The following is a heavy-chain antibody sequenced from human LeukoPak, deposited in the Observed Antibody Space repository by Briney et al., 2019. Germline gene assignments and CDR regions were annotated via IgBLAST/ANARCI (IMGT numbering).Heavy chain of an antibody. CDR3: ARAPPLLVVAGTPDY. V-gene: IGHV3-48*03. D-gene: IGHD6-19*01. Sequence: PGGSLRLSCAASGFTFSSYEMNWVRQAPGKGLEWVSYISSSGSTIYYADSVKGRFTISRDNAKNSLYLQMNSLRAEDTAVYYCARAPPLLVVAGTPDYWGQGTLVTVSS. CDR2: ISSSGSTI. CDR1: GFTFSSYE. J-gene: IGHJ4*02.